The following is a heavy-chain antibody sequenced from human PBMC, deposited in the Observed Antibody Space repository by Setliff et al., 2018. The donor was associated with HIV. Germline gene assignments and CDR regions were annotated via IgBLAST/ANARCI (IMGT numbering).Heavy chain of an antibody. CDR3: ARLSRWGTMTPLDF. D-gene: IGHD1-1*01. CDR2: IQAIGIP. J-gene: IGHJ4*02. Sequence: SETLSLTCAVSGGSISNHWWSWFRQPPGKELEWIAYIQAIGIPNHKPSLKSRATISVDTSKNQFSLTLSSVTAADTAVYFCARLSRWGTMTPLDFWGQGTLVTVSS. V-gene: IGHV4-59*08. CDR1: GGSISNHW.